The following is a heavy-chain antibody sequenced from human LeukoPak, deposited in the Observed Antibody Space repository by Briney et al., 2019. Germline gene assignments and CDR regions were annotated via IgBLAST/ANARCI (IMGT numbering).Heavy chain of an antibody. CDR1: RGSISSSSEQ. Sequence: SETLSLTCAVSRGSISSSSEQWVWIRQPPRKGLEWIGSIYYSGSSYNSPSLKSRVTISFDTSKNQFSLKLTSVTAADAAIYSCVTRDTGDFHHWGQGTLVTVSS. CDR2: IYYSGSS. V-gene: IGHV4-39*01. J-gene: IGHJ4*02. D-gene: IGHD5-18*01. CDR3: VTRDTGDFHH.